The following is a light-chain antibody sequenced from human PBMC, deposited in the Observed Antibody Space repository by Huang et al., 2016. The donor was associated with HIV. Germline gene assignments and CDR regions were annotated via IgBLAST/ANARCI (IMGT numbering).Light chain of an antibody. J-gene: IGKJ4*01. Sequence: EIVMTQSPATLSVSPGERATLSCRASQNINNKLAWYQQKPGQAPRLLIYGASTRATGFPARLSGSGSGTEFTLTISSLQSEDFALYYCQQYNSWPPLTFGGGTKVEIK. CDR2: GAS. CDR3: QQYNSWPPLT. CDR1: QNINNK. V-gene: IGKV3-15*01.